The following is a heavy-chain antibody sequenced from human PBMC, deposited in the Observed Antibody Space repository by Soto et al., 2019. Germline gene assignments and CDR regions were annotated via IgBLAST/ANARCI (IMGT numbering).Heavy chain of an antibody. V-gene: IGHV4-59*08. J-gene: IGHJ4*02. CDR1: GGSTSSYY. D-gene: IGHD3-3*01. CDR2: IYYSGNT. Sequence: QVQLQESGPGLVKPSETLSLTCTVSGGSTSSYYWSWIRQPPGKGLEWIAYIYYSGNTNYNPSLKSRVTISVDTSKNQFSLELSSVTAADTAVYYCARHSPSYYDFDYWGQGTLVTVSS. CDR3: ARHSPSYYDFDY.